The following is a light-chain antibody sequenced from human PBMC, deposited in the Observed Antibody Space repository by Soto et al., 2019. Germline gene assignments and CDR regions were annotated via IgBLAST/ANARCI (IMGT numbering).Light chain of an antibody. CDR1: SSDVGGYNY. J-gene: IGLJ1*01. Sequence: QAVLTQPHSVSGSPGQSVAISCSGTSSDVGGYNYVSWYQQHPGKAPKLIIFDVNKRPSGVPDRFSGSKSGSTASLTISGLHAEDEADYCCCSYGGGLYVVGTGTKVTVL. V-gene: IGLV2-11*01. CDR2: DVN. CDR3: CSYGGGLYV.